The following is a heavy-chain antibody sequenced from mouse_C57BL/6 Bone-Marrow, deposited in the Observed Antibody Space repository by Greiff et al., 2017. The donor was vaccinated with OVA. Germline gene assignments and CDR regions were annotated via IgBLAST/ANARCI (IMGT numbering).Heavy chain of an antibody. J-gene: IGHJ3*01. Sequence: QVQLQESGAELVRPGASVTLSCKASGYTFTDYEMHWVKQTPVHGLEWIGAIYPETGGTAYNQKFKGKARLTADKSSSTAYMERRSLTSEDSAVYYCTREGMVTTKMAYWGQGTLVTVSA. D-gene: IGHD2-2*01. V-gene: IGHV1-15*01. CDR3: TREGMVTTKMAY. CDR1: GYTFTDYE. CDR2: IYPETGGT.